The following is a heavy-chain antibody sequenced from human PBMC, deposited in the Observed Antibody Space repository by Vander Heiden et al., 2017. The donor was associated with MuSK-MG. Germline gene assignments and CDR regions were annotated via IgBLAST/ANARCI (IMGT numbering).Heavy chain of an antibody. Sequence: QVQLQQWGAGLLKPSETLSLTCAVYGGSFSGYYWSWIRQPPGKGLEWIGEINHSGSTNYNPSLKSRVTISVDTSKNQFSLKLSSVTAADTAVYYCARAGIVPVEYSSSSEGSYFDYWGQGTLVTVSS. J-gene: IGHJ4*02. D-gene: IGHD6-6*01. CDR2: INHSGST. CDR3: ARAGIVPVEYSSSSEGSYFDY. V-gene: IGHV4-34*01. CDR1: GGSFSGYY.